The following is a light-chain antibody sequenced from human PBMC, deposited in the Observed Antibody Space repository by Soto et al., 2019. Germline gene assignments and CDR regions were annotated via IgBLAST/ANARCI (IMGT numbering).Light chain of an antibody. Sequence: QLVLTQSSSASASLGSSVKLTCTLSSGHSSYIIAWHQQQPGKAPRYLMKLEGSGSYNKGSGVPDRFSGSSSGADRYLTISNLQFEDEADYYCETWDSNIHVFGTGTKLTVL. CDR1: SGHSSYI. CDR3: ETWDSNIHV. V-gene: IGLV4-60*02. J-gene: IGLJ1*01. CDR2: LEGSGSY.